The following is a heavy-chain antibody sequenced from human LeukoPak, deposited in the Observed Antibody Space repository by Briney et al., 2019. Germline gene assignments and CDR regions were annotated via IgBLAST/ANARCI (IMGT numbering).Heavy chain of an antibody. CDR1: GGSIRSSSYY. CDR2: IYYSGST. J-gene: IGHJ4*02. CDR3: AGGSSGYYYRTFDY. V-gene: IGHV4-39*07. Sequence: SETLSLTCTVSGGSIRSSSYYWGWIRQPPGKGLEWIASIYYSGSTNYNPSLKSRVTISVDTSKNQFSLKLSSVTAADTAVYYCAGGSSGYYYRTFDYWGQGTLVTVSS. D-gene: IGHD3-22*01.